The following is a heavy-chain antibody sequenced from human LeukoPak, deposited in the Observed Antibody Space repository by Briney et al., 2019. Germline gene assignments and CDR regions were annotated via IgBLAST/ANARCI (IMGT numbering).Heavy chain of an antibody. Sequence: PGGSLRLSCAASGFTFSSYAMSWVRQAPGEGLEWVSAISGSVTGTYYADSVKGRFTISRDNAKNTLYLQMYSLRAEDTAIYYCAKDLNYYGSGNYPPDWGQGTLVTASS. V-gene: IGHV3-23*01. CDR1: GFTFSSYA. CDR2: ISGSVTGT. J-gene: IGHJ4*02. D-gene: IGHD3-10*01. CDR3: AKDLNYYGSGNYPPD.